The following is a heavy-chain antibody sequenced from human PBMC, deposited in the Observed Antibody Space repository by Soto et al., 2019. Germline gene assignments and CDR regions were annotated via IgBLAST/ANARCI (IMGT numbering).Heavy chain of an antibody. CDR2: INPSGGST. CDR3: AGEGGGGSYWSYYYGMDV. J-gene: IGHJ6*02. D-gene: IGHD1-26*01. V-gene: IGHV1-46*01. Sequence: QVQLVQSGAEVKKPGASVKVSCKASGYTFTSYYMHWVRQAPGQGLEWMGIINPSGGSTSYAQKFRGRVTMTRDTSTSTVYMELSSRRFEDTAVYYCAGEGGGGSYWSYYYGMDVWGQGTTVTVSS. CDR1: GYTFTSYY.